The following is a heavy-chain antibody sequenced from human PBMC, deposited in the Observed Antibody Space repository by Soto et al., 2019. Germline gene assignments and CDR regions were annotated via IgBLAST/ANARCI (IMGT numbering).Heavy chain of an antibody. Sequence: ASVKLCCKTSGYTFSSYSINWVRQAPGQGLEWMAWISTNSGNTHYAERVQGRVTVTLDKSARTAFMEMWGLTSDDTAVYFCARHYGYYYFWG. J-gene: IGHJ2*01. CDR2: ISTNSGNT. V-gene: IGHV1-18*01. CDR3: ARHYGYYYF. D-gene: IGHD5-12*01. CDR1: GYTFSSYS.